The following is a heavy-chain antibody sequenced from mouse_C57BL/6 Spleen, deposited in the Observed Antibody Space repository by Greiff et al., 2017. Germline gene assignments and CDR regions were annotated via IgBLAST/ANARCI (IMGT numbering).Heavy chain of an antibody. J-gene: IGHJ4*01. CDR2: IYPGSGST. D-gene: IGHD1-1*01. CDR1: GYTFTSYW. V-gene: IGHV1-55*01. CDR3: ARGGYYYGSSWGAMDY. Sequence: VQLQQPGAELVKPGASVKMSCKASGYTFTSYWITWVKQRPGQGLEWIGDIYPGSGSTNYNEKFKSKATLTVDTSSSTAYMQLSSLTSEDSAVYYCARGGYYYGSSWGAMDYWGQGTSVTVSS.